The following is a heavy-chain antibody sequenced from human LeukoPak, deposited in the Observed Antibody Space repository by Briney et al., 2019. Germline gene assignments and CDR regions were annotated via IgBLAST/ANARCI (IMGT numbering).Heavy chain of an antibody. D-gene: IGHD3-3*01. V-gene: IGHV4-30-4*08. CDR1: GGSISSGDYY. J-gene: IGHJ3*02. Sequence: SETLSLTCTVSGGSISSGDYYWSWIRQPPGKGLEWIGYIYYSGSTYYNPSLKSRVTISVDTSKNQFSLKLSSVTAADTAVYYCARVYSYPFPHYYGAFDIWGQGTMVTVSS. CDR3: ARVYSYPFPHYYGAFDI. CDR2: IYYSGST.